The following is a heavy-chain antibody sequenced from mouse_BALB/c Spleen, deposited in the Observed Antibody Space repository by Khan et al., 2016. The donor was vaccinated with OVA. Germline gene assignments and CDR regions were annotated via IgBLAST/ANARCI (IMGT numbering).Heavy chain of an antibody. V-gene: IGHV1-4*01. CDR2: INPRSGYT. Sequence: VQLQESGAELARPGASVRMSCKASGYTFTSHTMHWVKQRPGQGLEWIGYINPRSGYTQYTQKFNDKATLTADISSSTAYMQLSSLTSEDSAVDYCARRTTEYALDYWGQGTSVTVSS. D-gene: IGHD2-14*01. J-gene: IGHJ4*01. CDR1: GYTFTSHT. CDR3: ARRTTEYALDY.